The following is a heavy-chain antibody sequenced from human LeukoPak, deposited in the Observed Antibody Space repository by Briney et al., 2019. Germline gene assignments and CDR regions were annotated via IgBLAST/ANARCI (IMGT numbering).Heavy chain of an antibody. D-gene: IGHD5-18*01. J-gene: IGHJ4*02. Sequence: ASETLSLTCAVYGGSFSGYYWSWIRQPPGKGLEWIGEINHSGSTNYNPSLKSRVTISVDTSKNQFSLKLSSVTAADTAVYYCAKHTAMVTGGANYWGQGTLVTVSS. CDR3: AKHTAMVTGGANY. V-gene: IGHV4-34*01. CDR1: GGSFSGYY. CDR2: INHSGST.